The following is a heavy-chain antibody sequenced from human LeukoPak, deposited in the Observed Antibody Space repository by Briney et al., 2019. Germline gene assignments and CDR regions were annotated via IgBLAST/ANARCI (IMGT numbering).Heavy chain of an antibody. CDR2: IYTSGST. CDR1: GGSISSYY. CDR3: ARHTGYYGSGSDPWFDP. J-gene: IGHJ5*02. Sequence: SETLSLTCTVSGGSISSYYWSWIRQPAGKGLEWIRRIYTSGSTNYNPSLKSRVTMSVDTSKNQFSLKLSSVTAADTAVYYCARHTGYYGSGSDPWFDPWGQGTLVTVSS. V-gene: IGHV4-4*07. D-gene: IGHD3-10*01.